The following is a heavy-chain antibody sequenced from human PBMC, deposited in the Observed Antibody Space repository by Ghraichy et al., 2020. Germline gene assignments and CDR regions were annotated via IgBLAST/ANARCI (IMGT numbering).Heavy chain of an antibody. CDR1: GGSISSDDYY. J-gene: IGHJ6*01. CDR3: AIVKDDNVLTDFHSIDALGI. Sequence: SETLSLTCTVSGGSISSDDYYWSWIRQTPGKGLEWIGYIYYSGSTHYNPSLKSRITMSVDTSKNQFSLKLRSVTAADTAVYYCAIVKDDNVLTDFHSIDALGIWGQGAMGTLS. V-gene: IGHV4-30-4*01. CDR2: IYYSGST. D-gene: IGHD3-9*01.